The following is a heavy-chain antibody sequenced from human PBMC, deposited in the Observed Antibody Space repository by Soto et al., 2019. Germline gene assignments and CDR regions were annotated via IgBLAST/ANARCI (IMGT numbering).Heavy chain of an antibody. Sequence: SVKVSCKASGGTFSSYAISWVRQAPGQGLEWMGGIIPIFGTANYAQKFQGRVTITADESTSTAYMELRSLRSEDTAVYYCAREGDGYNTYYFDYWGQGTLVTVSS. CDR3: AREGDGYNTYYFDY. CDR2: IIPIFGTA. J-gene: IGHJ4*02. CDR1: GGTFSSYA. V-gene: IGHV1-69*13. D-gene: IGHD5-12*01.